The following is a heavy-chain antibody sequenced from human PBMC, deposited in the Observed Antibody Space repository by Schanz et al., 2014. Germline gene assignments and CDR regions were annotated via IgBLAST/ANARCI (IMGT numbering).Heavy chain of an antibody. J-gene: IGHJ5*02. CDR1: GFSLNTYG. V-gene: IGHV3-30*03. CDR2: MSYDGSIK. Sequence: QVQLVESGGGVVQPGRSLRLSCSVSGFSLNTYGMHWVRQAPGKGLEWVAAMSYDGSIKYYGDSVKGRFTISRDNSKNTLYLQMNSLRAEDTAVYYCARDLEGYDGGGGGFDPWGQGTLVTVSS. D-gene: IGHD2-21*01. CDR3: ARDLEGYDGGGGGFDP.